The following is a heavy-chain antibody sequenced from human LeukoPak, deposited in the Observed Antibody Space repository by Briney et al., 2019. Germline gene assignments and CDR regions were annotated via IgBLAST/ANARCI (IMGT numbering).Heavy chain of an antibody. CDR1: GYSISSGYY. J-gene: IGHJ1*01. Sequence: SETLSLTCTVSGYSISSGYYWGWIRQPPGKRLEWIGSIYHSGSTYYNPSLKSRVTISVDTSKNQFSLKLSSVTAADTAVYYCARVQYAAGTYFQHWGQGTLVTVSS. CDR3: ARVQYAAGTYFQH. CDR2: IYHSGST. V-gene: IGHV4-38-2*02. D-gene: IGHD6-13*01.